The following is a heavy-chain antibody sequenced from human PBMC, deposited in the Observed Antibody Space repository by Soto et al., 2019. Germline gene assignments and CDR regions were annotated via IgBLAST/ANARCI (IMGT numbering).Heavy chain of an antibody. V-gene: IGHV4-30-2*01. CDR2: IYHSGST. CDR3: ARGLPGVKTYFDWFGAAFDI. J-gene: IGHJ3*02. Sequence: SETLSLTCAVSGGSISSGGYSWSWIRQPPGKGLEWIGYIYHSGSTYYNPSLKSRVTISVDRSKNQFSLKLSSATAADTAVYYCARGLPGVKTYFDWFGAAFDIWGQGTMVTVSS. CDR1: GGSISSGGYS. D-gene: IGHD3-9*01.